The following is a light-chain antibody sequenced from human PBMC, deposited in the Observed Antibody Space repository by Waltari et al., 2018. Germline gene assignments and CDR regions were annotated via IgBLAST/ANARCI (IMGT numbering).Light chain of an antibody. J-gene: IGLJ3*02. CDR3: QTGGHGTWV. CDR1: SGHSSNV. Sequence: QLVLTQSPSASASLGASVKLTCTLSSGHSSNVIAWLQQRPEKGPRYLMKVNSDGSHNKGDEIPDRFSGSSSGAERYLTSSSLQSEDEGDYYCQTGGHGTWVFGGGTKLTVL. CDR2: VNSDGSH. V-gene: IGLV4-69*01.